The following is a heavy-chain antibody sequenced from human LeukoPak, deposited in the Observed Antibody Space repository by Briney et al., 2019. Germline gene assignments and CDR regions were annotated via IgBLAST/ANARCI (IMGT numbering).Heavy chain of an antibody. CDR1: GFTFSSYE. CDR2: ISSSGKTA. D-gene: IGHD2-2*01. V-gene: IGHV3-48*03. J-gene: IGHJ4*02. CDR3: ARDRCSSISCYFDN. Sequence: GGSLRLSCAASGFTFSSYEMNWVRQAPGKGLEWLSYISSSGKTAYYADSVKGRFTISRDNAKNSLYLEMNSLRAEDTAVYYCARDRCSSISCYFDNWGQGTLVTVSS.